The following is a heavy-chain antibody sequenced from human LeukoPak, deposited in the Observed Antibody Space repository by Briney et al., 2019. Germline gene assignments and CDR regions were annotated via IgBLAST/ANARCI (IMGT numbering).Heavy chain of an antibody. Sequence: KPGESLMISCKGSGYSFTSYWIGWVRQMPGKGLEWMGIIYPGDSDTRYSPSFQGQVTISADKSISTAYLQWSSLKASDTAMYYCARLYYGSGSYSWYYYYYMDVWGKGTTVTVSS. CDR2: IYPGDSDT. CDR3: ARLYYGSGSYSWYYYYYMDV. D-gene: IGHD3-10*01. V-gene: IGHV5-51*01. J-gene: IGHJ6*03. CDR1: GYSFTSYW.